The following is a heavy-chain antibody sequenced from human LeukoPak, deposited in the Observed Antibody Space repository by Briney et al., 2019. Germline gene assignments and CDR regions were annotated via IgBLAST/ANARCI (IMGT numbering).Heavy chain of an antibody. V-gene: IGHV2-26*01. Sequence: SGPVLAKPTETLTLSCTVSVYSISNARMGVSWIRQPPGKALEWLAHIFSNDEKSYSTSLKSRLTISKDTSKSQVVLTMTNMDPVDTATYYCARILLNDGDIEFYIDYWGQGTLVTVSS. CDR1: VYSISNARMG. CDR2: IFSNDEK. CDR3: ARILLNDGDIEFYIDY. J-gene: IGHJ4*02. D-gene: IGHD4-17*01.